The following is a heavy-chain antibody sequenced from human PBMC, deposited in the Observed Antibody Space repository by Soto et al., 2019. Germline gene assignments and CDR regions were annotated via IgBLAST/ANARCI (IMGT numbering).Heavy chain of an antibody. CDR1: YG. V-gene: IGHV4-34*01. CDR2: INHSGST. Sequence: YGGRRISKNTGKGLEWIGEINHSGSTNYNPSLKSRVTISVDTSKNQFSLKVSSVTAADTAVYYCARLGGYCSSTSCYSHYTMDVWGQATTVTVYS. J-gene: IGHJ6*02. D-gene: IGHD2-2*01. CDR3: ARLGGYCSSTSCYSHYTMDV.